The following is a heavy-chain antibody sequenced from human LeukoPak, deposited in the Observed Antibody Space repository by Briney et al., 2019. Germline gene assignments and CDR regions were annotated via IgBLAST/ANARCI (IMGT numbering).Heavy chain of an antibody. CDR3: ARDLGKQLVIQEPLDAFDI. Sequence: GGSLRLSCAASGFTFSTYWMSWVRQAPGKGLEWVAKIKQEGSEKYYVDSVKGRFTISRDNAKNSLYLQMNSLRAEDTAVYYCARDLGKQLVIQEPLDAFDIWGQGTMVTVSS. V-gene: IGHV3-7*01. CDR2: IKQEGSEK. J-gene: IGHJ3*02. CDR1: GFTFSTYW. D-gene: IGHD6-13*01.